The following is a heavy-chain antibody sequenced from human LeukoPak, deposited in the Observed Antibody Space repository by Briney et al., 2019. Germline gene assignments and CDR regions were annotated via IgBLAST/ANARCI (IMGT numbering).Heavy chain of an antibody. D-gene: IGHD6-19*01. CDR1: GGTFTSYA. V-gene: IGHV1-69*04. CDR3: ARVPGYGSGWYYFDY. Sequence: SVTVSCKASGGTFTSYAISWVRQAPGQGLEWMGRIIPILGIANYAQKFQGRVTITADKSTSTAYMELSSLRSEDTAVYYCARVPGYGSGWYYFDYWGQGTLVTVSS. J-gene: IGHJ4*02. CDR2: IIPILGIA.